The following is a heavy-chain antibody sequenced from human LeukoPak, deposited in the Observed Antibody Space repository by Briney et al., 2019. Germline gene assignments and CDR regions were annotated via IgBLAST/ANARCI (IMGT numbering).Heavy chain of an antibody. Sequence: GGPLRLSCAASGFTFSSYGMHWVRQAPGKGLEWVAFIRYDGSNKYYADSVKGRFTISRDNSKNTLYLQMNSLRAEDTAVYYCAKDRAQGIAARHFDYWGQGTLVTVSS. CDR3: AKDRAQGIAARHFDY. V-gene: IGHV3-30*02. CDR2: IRYDGSNK. CDR1: GFTFSSYG. J-gene: IGHJ4*02. D-gene: IGHD6-6*01.